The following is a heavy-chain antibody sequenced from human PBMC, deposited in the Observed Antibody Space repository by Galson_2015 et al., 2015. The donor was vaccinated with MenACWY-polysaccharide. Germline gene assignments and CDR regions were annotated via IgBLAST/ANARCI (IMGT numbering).Heavy chain of an antibody. J-gene: IGHJ4*02. CDR2: IFHSGTT. D-gene: IGHD1-26*01. CDR3: ARVEKYSGSFYILY. Sequence: ETLSLTCAVSDYSIRSGYFWGWIRQPPGKGLEWIASIFHSGTTYYNPSLKSRVTISVDTSKNQFSLKLSSVTAAGTAVYYCARVEKYSGSFYILYWGQGTLVTVSS. CDR1: DYSIRSGYF. V-gene: IGHV4-38-2*01.